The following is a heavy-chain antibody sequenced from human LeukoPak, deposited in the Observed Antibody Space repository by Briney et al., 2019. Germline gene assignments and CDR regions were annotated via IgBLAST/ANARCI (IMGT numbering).Heavy chain of an antibody. CDR2: IYYTGGTT. V-gene: IGHV4-59*01. D-gene: IGHD4-17*01. CDR1: GGSISSYY. Sequence: PSEPLSLTCPVSGGSISSYYWSWIRQPPGKGLEWIGYIYYTGGTTNYSPSLKSRVTISVDTSKNQFSLKMNSVTAADTAVYYCARAVTTGLDYFDYWGQGSLVTVSS. J-gene: IGHJ4*02. CDR3: ARAVTTGLDYFDY.